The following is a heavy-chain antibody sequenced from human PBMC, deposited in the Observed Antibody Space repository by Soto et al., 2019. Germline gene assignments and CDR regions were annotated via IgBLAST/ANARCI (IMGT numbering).Heavy chain of an antibody. Sequence: PSETLSLTCTASGGSISSSSYYWAWIRQPPGKGLEWTGSLYYSGSTYYNPSLKSRVAISVDTSKNQFSLKLSSVTAADTAVYYCARHRGYSSSWNEVFWFDPWGQGALVTVSS. CDR3: ARHRGYSSSWNEVFWFDP. V-gene: IGHV4-39*01. CDR2: LYYSGST. CDR1: GGSISSSSYY. J-gene: IGHJ5*02. D-gene: IGHD6-13*01.